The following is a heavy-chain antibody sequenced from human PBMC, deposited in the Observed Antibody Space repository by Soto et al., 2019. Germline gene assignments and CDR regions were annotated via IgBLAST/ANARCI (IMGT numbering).Heavy chain of an antibody. J-gene: IGHJ5*01. CDR1: GGSISSSY. V-gene: IGHV4-59*12. Sequence: SETLSLTCTVSGGSISSSYWSWIRQPPGKGLEWIGYIYYTGSTNFNPSLKTRLTISLDPSKHHVSLNLSSVLASDTELTLRGNWF. D-gene: IGHD1-26*01. CDR3: GNWF. CDR2: IYYTGST.